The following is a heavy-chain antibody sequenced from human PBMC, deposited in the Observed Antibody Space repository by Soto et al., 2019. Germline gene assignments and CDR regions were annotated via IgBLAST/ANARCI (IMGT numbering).Heavy chain of an antibody. J-gene: IGHJ4*02. V-gene: IGHV1-3*01. D-gene: IGHD3-3*01. CDR3: ARGGITIFGVVISHFDY. CDR1: GYTFTSYA. CDR2: INAGNGNT. Sequence: QVQLVQSGAEVKKPGASVKVSCKASGYTFTSYAMHWVRQAPGQRLEWMGWINAGNGNTKYSQKFQGRVTITRDTSASTAYMELSSLRSEDTAVYYCARGGITIFGVVISHFDYWGQGTLVTVSS.